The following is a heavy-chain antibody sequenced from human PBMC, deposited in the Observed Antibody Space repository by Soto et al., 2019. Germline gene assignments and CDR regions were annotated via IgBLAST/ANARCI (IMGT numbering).Heavy chain of an antibody. CDR2: ISYSGRT. D-gene: IGHD4-17*01. V-gene: IGHV4-39*01. J-gene: IGHJ4*02. Sequence: PSETLSLTCTGSGASIITDNYFWVWIRQSPRRGLELIGSISYSGRTYDNPSLQSRVTISIDASKNQFSLKLTSVTTADTAVYYCARRRASDYGGNHHPYYFDRWGQGALVTVSS. CDR3: ARRRASDYGGNHHPYYFDR. CDR1: GASIITDNYF.